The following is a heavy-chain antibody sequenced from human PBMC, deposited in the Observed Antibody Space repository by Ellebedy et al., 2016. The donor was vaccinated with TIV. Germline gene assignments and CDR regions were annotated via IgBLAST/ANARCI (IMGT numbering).Heavy chain of an antibody. D-gene: IGHD5-24*01. J-gene: IGHJ4*02. Sequence: MPSETLSLTCTVPGGSISSYYWSWIRQPPGKGPEWIGYIYYSGSTNYNPSLKSRVTISVDTSKNQFSLKLSSVTAADTAVYYCARSDGWSLFDYWGQGTLVTVSS. CDR3: ARSDGWSLFDY. CDR2: IYYSGST. V-gene: IGHV4-59*01. CDR1: GGSISSYY.